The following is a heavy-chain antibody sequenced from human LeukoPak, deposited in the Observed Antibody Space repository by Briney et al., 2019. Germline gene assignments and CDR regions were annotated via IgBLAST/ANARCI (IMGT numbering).Heavy chain of an antibody. CDR2: ISSSSSTI. CDR3: AKDQTVHSSGYVEYFQH. D-gene: IGHD3-22*01. CDR1: GFTFSSYW. Sequence: GGSLSLSCAASGFTFSSYWMSWVRQAPGKGLEWVSYISSSSSTIYYADSVKGRFTISRDNAKNSLYLQMNSLRAEDTAVYYCAKDQTVHSSGYVEYFQHWGQGTLVTVSS. J-gene: IGHJ1*01. V-gene: IGHV3-48*04.